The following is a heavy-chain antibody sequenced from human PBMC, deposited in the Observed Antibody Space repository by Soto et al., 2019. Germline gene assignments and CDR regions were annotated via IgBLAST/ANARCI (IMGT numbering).Heavy chain of an antibody. CDR1: GGSISIYY. CDR3: ARGTKYNWNRVFDY. J-gene: IGHJ4*02. D-gene: IGHD1-20*01. CDR2: IYYSGST. Sequence: AETLSLTCAVSGGSISIYYWSWIRQPPGKGLEWIGYIYYSGSTNYNPSLKSRVTISVDTSKNQFSLKLSSVTAAGTAVYYCARGTKYNWNRVFDYWGQGTLVTVSS. V-gene: IGHV4-59*01.